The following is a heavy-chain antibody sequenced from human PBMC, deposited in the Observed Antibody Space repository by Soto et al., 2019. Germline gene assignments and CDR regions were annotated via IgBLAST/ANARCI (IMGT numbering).Heavy chain of an antibody. CDR1: GYTLTELS. D-gene: IGHD6-19*01. Sequence: ASVKVSCKVSGYTLTELSMHWVRQAPGKGLEWMGGFDPEDGETIYAQKFQGRVTMTEDTSTDTAYMELSSLRSEGTAVYYCATNSWSSSGWPRDDAFDIWGQGTMVTVSS. V-gene: IGHV1-24*01. CDR3: ATNSWSSSGWPRDDAFDI. CDR2: FDPEDGET. J-gene: IGHJ3*02.